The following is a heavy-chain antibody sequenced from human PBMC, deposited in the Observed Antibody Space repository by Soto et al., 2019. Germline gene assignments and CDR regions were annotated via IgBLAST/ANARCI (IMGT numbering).Heavy chain of an antibody. CDR1: GYTFTSYA. J-gene: IGHJ6*02. D-gene: IGHD2-21*02. CDR3: ARDDLCGGDCDYYYYYGMDV. Sequence: ASVKVSCKASGYTFTSYAMHWVRQAPGQRLEWMGWISAYNGIANYAQKFQGRVTMTADKSTSTAYMELSSLRSEDTAVYYCARDDLCGGDCDYYYYYGMDVWGQGTTVTVSS. V-gene: IGHV1-3*01. CDR2: ISAYNGIA.